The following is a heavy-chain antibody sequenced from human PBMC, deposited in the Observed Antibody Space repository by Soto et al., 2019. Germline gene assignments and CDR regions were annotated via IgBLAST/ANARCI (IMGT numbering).Heavy chain of an antibody. Sequence: SETXSLXXTVSGGSISXXSXXXXXXRQPXXKGMEWIGYIYYSGSTNYNPSLKSRVTISVDTSKNQFSLKLSSVTAADTAVYYCARARYNWNGGAGAFDIWGQGTMVTVSS. CDR1: GGSISXXSXX. CDR2: IYYSGST. J-gene: IGHJ3*02. D-gene: IGHD1-1*01. CDR3: ARARYNWNGGAGAFDI. V-gene: IGHV4-61*01.